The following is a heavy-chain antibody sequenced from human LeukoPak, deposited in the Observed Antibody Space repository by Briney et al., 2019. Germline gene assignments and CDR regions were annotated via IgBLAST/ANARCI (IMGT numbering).Heavy chain of an antibody. D-gene: IGHD5-12*01. J-gene: IGHJ4*02. Sequence: SETLSLTCAVYGGSFSGYYWSWIRQPPGKGLEWIGEINHSGSTDYNPSLKSRVTISVDTSKNQFSLKLSSVTAADTAVYYCARVGHIVATILPDYWGQGTLVTVSS. CDR3: ARVGHIVATILPDY. CDR2: INHSGST. CDR1: GGSFSGYY. V-gene: IGHV4-34*01.